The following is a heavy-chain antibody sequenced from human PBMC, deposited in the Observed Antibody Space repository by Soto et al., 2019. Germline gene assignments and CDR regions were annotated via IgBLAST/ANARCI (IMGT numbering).Heavy chain of an antibody. J-gene: IGHJ4*02. CDR1: GFTFSDYY. D-gene: IGHD2-15*01. V-gene: IGHV3-11*01. CDR3: ARDDLVVVAATESEWGY. Sequence: GGSLRLSCAASGFTFSDYYMSWIRQAPGKGLEWVSYISSSGSTIYYADSVKGRFTISRDNAKNSLYLQMNSLRAEDTAVYYCARDDLVVVAATESEWGYWGQGTLVTVSS. CDR2: ISSSGSTI.